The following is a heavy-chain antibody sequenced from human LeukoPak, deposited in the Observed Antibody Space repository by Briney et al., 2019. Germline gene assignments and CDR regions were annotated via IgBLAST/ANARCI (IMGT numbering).Heavy chain of an antibody. CDR2: ISGSGGST. CDR3: AKDLYDSSGYYFSSGAFDI. CDR1: GFTFSSYG. J-gene: IGHJ3*02. D-gene: IGHD3-22*01. V-gene: IGHV3-23*01. Sequence: QAGGSLRLSCAASGFTFSSYGMSWVRQAPGKGLEWVSAISGSGGSTYYADSVKGRFTISRDNSKNTLYLQMNSLRAEDTAVYYCAKDLYDSSGYYFSSGAFDIWGQGTTVTVSS.